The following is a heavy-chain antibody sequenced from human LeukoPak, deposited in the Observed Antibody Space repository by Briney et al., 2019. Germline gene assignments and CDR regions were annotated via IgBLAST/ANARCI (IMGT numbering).Heavy chain of an antibody. Sequence: SGGSLRLSCEASGFTFSSYSMNWVRQAPGKGLEWVSYISSSSSTIYYADSGKGRFTISRDNTKNSLHLQMKSLRAEDTAVYYCAGYCSSTRCYTAGSSRGFDIWGQETMVTVSS. CDR2: ISSSSSTI. J-gene: IGHJ3*02. D-gene: IGHD2-2*02. CDR1: GFTFSSYS. V-gene: IGHV3-48*04. CDR3: AGYCSSTRCYTAGSSRGFDI.